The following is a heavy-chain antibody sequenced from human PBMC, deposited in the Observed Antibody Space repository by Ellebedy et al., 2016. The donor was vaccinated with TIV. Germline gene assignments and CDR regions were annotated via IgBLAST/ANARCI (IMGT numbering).Heavy chain of an antibody. CDR2: IKQDGSAK. D-gene: IGHD1-26*01. V-gene: IGHV3-7*03. CDR3: TGGSGWVPNY. Sequence: PGGSLRLSCAASGFTFSSFWMNWVRQAPGKGLEWVANIKQDGSAKNYVDSVKGRFTVSRDNAENSLYLQMYSLRAEDTAVYYCTGGSGWVPNYWGKGTLVTVSS. CDR1: GFTFSSFW. J-gene: IGHJ4*02.